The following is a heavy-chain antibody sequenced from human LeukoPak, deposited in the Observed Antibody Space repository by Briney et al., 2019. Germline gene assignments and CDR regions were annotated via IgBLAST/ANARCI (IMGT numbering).Heavy chain of an antibody. D-gene: IGHD3-10*01. CDR2: ISWNSGSI. V-gene: IGHV3-9*01. J-gene: IGHJ4*02. CDR3: AKDSESSYGSGSYFDY. CDR1: GFTFDDYA. Sequence: GRSLRLPCAASGFTFDDYAMHWVRQAPGKGLEWVSGISWNSGSIGYADSVKGRFTISRDNAKNSLYLQMNSLRAEDTALYYCAKDSESSYGSGSYFDYWGQGTLVTVSS.